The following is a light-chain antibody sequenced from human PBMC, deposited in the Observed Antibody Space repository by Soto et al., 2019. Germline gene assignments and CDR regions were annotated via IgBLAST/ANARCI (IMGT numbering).Light chain of an antibody. Sequence: QSALTQPPSASETPGQRVTISCSGSSSNIGSNTVNWYQQVPGTAPKLLIYSNNQRPSGVPDRVSGSKSGTSASLAISDLQSEDEADYYCSAWDGSPNGVVFGGGTKLTVL. CDR3: SAWDGSPNGVV. CDR2: SNN. V-gene: IGLV1-44*01. CDR1: SSNIGSNT. J-gene: IGLJ2*01.